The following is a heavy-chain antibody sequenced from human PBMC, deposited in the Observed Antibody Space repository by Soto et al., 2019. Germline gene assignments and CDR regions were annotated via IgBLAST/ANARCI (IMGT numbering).Heavy chain of an antibody. CDR3: AREWATVTILDY. V-gene: IGHV1-18*04. D-gene: IGHD4-17*01. CDR2: ISAYNGNT. CDR1: GYTFTSYG. J-gene: IGHJ4*02. Sequence: ASVKVSCKASGYTFTSYGISWMRQAPGQGLEWMGWISAYNGNTNYAQKLQGRATMTTDTSTSTAYMELRSLRSDDTAVYYCAREWATVTILDYWGQGTLVTVSS.